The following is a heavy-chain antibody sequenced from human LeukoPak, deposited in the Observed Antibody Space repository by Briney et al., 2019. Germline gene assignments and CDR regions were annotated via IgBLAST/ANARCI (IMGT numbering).Heavy chain of an antibody. CDR1: GYSISSGYY. Sequence: SETLSLTCAVSGYSISSGYYWGWIRQPPGKGLEWIGSIYHSGSTYYNPSLKSRVTISVDTSENQFSLKLSSVTAADTAVYYCARNPHPYGDYVDYWGQGTLVTVSS. CDR2: IYHSGST. V-gene: IGHV4-38-2*01. J-gene: IGHJ4*02. D-gene: IGHD4-17*01. CDR3: ARNPHPYGDYVDY.